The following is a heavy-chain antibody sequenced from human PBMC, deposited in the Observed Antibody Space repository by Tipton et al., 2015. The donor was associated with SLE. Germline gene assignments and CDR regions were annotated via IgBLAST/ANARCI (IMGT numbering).Heavy chain of an antibody. V-gene: IGHV3-20*04. J-gene: IGHJ3*02. CDR3: ARESHSYDAFDI. CDR1: GFTFSSYS. D-gene: IGHD5-18*01. Sequence: SLRLSCAASGFTFSSYSMNWVRQAPGKGLEWVSGINWNGGNTGYADSVKGRFTVSRDNAKNSLYLQMNSLRAEDTAVYYCARESHSYDAFDIWGQGTMVTVSS. CDR2: INWNGGNT.